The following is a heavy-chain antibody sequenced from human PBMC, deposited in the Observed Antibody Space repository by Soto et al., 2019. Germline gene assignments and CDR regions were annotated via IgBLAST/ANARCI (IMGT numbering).Heavy chain of an antibody. CDR1: GFTFSDHY. J-gene: IGHJ4*02. CDR3: ARDLGYYDSSGDFDY. Sequence: QVQLVESGGGLVKPGGSLRLSCAASGFTFSDHYMSWLRQAPGKGLAWVSYISRSGDIIYYADSVKGRFTVSRDNAKNSLYLQMNSLRAGDTAVYYCARDLGYYDSSGDFDYWGQGALVTFS. CDR2: ISRSGDII. D-gene: IGHD3-22*01. V-gene: IGHV3-11*01.